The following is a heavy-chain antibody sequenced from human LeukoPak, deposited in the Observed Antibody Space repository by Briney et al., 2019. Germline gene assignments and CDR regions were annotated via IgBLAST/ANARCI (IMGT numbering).Heavy chain of an antibody. CDR3: ARPGYSSGWYGYYFDY. J-gene: IGHJ4*02. CDR2: IYPADSDT. Sequence: GESQKISCKGSGYSFTSYWIGWVRQMPGKGLEWMGFIYPADSDTRYSPSFQGQVTISADKSISTAYLQWSSLKASDTAMYYCARPGYSSGWYGYYFDYWGQGTLVTVSS. D-gene: IGHD6-19*01. CDR1: GYSFTSYW. V-gene: IGHV5-51*01.